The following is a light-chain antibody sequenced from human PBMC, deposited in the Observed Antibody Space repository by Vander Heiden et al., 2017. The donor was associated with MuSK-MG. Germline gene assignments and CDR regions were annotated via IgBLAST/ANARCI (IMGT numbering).Light chain of an antibody. CDR1: SSNIGSNT. V-gene: IGLV1-44*01. Sequence: GTPGQRVTISCSGSSSNIGSNTVNWYQQLPGTAPKLLIYSNNQRPSGVPDRFSGSKSGTSASLAISGLQSEDEADYYCAAWDDSLNGPVFSGGTKLTVL. J-gene: IGLJ3*02. CDR3: AAWDDSLNGPV. CDR2: SNN.